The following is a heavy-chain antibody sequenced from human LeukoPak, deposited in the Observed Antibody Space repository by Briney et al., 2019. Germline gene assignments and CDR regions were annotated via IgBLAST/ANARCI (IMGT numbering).Heavy chain of an antibody. V-gene: IGHV4-39*07. CDR2: IYYNGNT. J-gene: IGHJ4*02. CDR3: ARDSDTAMGPSGFDY. Sequence: SETLSLTCSVSGGSITNNSYYWAWIRQPPGKGLEWIGNIYYNGNTYYNSSLKSRVTISVDTSKNQFSLRLSSVTAADTAVYYCARDSDTAMGPSGFDYWGQGTLVTVSS. D-gene: IGHD5-18*01. CDR1: GGSITNNSYY.